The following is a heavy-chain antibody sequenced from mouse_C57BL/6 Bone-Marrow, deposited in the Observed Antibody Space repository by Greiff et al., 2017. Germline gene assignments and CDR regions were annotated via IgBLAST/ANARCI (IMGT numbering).Heavy chain of an antibody. CDR1: GFSLTSYG. CDR2: IWSGGST. V-gene: IGHV2-2*01. Sequence: VKLMESGPGLVQPSQSLSITCTVSGFSLTSYGVHWVRQSPGKGLEWLGVIWSGGSTDYNAAFISRLSISKDNSKSQVFFKMNSLQADDTAIYYCARITTDFAYWGQGTLVTVSA. J-gene: IGHJ3*01. D-gene: IGHD1-1*01. CDR3: ARITTDFAY.